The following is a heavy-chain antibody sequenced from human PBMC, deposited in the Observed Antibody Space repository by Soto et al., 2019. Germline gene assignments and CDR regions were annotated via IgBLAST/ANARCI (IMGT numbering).Heavy chain of an antibody. J-gene: IGHJ5*02. CDR2: IYHSGST. D-gene: IGHD3-22*01. V-gene: IGHV4-4*02. Sequence: QVQLQESGPGLVKPSGTLSLTCAVSGGSISSSNWWSWVRQPPGKGLEWIGEIYHSGSTNYNPSLKSRFTISVDKSKNQFSLKLSSVTAADTAVYYCASRPYYYDSSGYLYNWFDPWGQGTLVTVSS. CDR3: ASRPYYYDSSGYLYNWFDP. CDR1: GGSISSSNW.